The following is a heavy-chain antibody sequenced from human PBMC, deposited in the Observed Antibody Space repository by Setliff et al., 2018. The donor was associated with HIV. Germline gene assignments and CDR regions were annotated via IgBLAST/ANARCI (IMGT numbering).Heavy chain of an antibody. V-gene: IGHV1-2*02. Sequence: ASVKVSCKASGYTFIGDYMHWVRQASGQGLEWMGWINPNSGGTNFAQKFQGRVTMTRDTSISTAYMELSRLRSDDTAVYYCARGGLATGAFDIWGQGTMVTVSS. CDR3: ARGGLATGAFDI. CDR1: GYTFIGDY. D-gene: IGHD5-12*01. J-gene: IGHJ3*02. CDR2: INPNSGGT.